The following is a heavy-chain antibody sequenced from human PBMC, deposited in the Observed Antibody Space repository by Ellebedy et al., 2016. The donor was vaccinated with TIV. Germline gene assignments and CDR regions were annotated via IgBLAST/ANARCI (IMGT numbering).Heavy chain of an antibody. V-gene: IGHV1-2*02. CDR3: ARDYWGSYEY. D-gene: IGHD1-26*01. CDR2: ISPNGGGT. J-gene: IGHJ4*02. CDR1: GGNFNNYG. Sequence: AASVKVSCKASGGNFNNYGFSWVRQAPGLGLEWMGWISPNGGGTHYAQKFQGRVSMTGDTSISTAYLELSRLTSDDTAVYYCARDYWGSYEYWGQGTLVTVSS.